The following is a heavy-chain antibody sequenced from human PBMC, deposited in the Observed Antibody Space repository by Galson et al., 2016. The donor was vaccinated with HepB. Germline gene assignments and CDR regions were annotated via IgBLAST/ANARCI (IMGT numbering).Heavy chain of an antibody. Sequence: SLRLSCAASGFTFSDFSMNWVRQAPGKGLEWVSSISSGSRDIYYADSVKGRFTISRDNAKNSLYLQMNSLRAEVTAVYYCARDRSNYDFWSGYMPDYYFDYWGQGTLVTVSS. J-gene: IGHJ4*02. D-gene: IGHD3-3*01. CDR1: GFTFSDFS. CDR3: ARDRSNYDFWSGYMPDYYFDY. CDR2: ISSGSRDI. V-gene: IGHV3-21*01.